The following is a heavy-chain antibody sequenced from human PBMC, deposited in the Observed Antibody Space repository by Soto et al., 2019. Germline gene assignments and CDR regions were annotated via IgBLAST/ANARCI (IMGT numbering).Heavy chain of an antibody. V-gene: IGHV4-39*01. D-gene: IGHD1-1*01. CDR2: IYYSGST. Sequence: QLQLQESGPGLVKPSETLSLTCTVSGVSISSNTYYWGWIRQPPGKGLEWIGRIYYSGSTYYNPSLKSRVTISADTSKNQFSLKLSAVAASDTAVYYCATGRGGVERQGRAYFDYWGQGALVTVSS. J-gene: IGHJ4*02. CDR1: GVSISSNTYY. CDR3: ATGRGGVERQGRAYFDY.